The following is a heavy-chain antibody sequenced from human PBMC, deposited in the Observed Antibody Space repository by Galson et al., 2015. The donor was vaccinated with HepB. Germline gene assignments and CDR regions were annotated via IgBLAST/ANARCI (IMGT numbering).Heavy chain of an antibody. J-gene: IGHJ4*02. CDR3: AREVESYDDY. D-gene: IGHD1-26*01. CDR1: GGSISSSSYY. CDR2: IYYSGST. V-gene: IGHV4-39*07. Sequence: SETLSLTCTVSGGSISSSSYYWGWIRQPPGKGLEWIGSIYYSGSTYYNPSLKSRVTISVDTSKNQFSLKLSSVTAADTAVYYCAREVESYDDYWGQGTLVTVSS.